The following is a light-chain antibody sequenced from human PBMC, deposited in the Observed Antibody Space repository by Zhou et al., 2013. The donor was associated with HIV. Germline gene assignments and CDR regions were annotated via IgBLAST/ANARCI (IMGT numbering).Light chain of an antibody. J-gene: IGKJ1*01. Sequence: AIRMTQSPSSFSASTGDRVTITCRATHSISTYVAWFQQKPGKAPKLLVYAASTLQSGVPSRFSATGSGTDFTLTISSLQPDDFATYYCQQYNSYPWTFGQGTKVEIK. CDR3: QQYNSYPWT. CDR1: HSISTY. V-gene: IGKV1-8*01. CDR2: AAS.